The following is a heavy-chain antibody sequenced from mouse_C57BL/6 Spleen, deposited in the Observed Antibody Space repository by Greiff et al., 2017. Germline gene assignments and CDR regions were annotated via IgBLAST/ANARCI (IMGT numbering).Heavy chain of an antibody. D-gene: IGHD1-1*01. CDR1: GFTFSDYY. Sequence: EVKVEESGGGLVQPGGSLKLSCAASGFTFSDYYMYWVRQTPEKRLEWVAYISNGGGSTYYPDTVKGRFTISRDNAKNTLYLQMSRLKSEDTAMYYCARDYGSDGFAYWGQGTLVTVSA. J-gene: IGHJ3*01. CDR2: ISNGGGST. V-gene: IGHV5-12*01. CDR3: ARDYGSDGFAY.